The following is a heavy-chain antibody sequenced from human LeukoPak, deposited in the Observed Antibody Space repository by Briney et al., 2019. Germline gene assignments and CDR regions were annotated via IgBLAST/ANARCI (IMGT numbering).Heavy chain of an antibody. J-gene: IGHJ4*02. CDR3: ARGGYYYDSSGYYADY. CDR2: IYYSGST. CDR1: GGSISSSSCY. Sequence: SETLSLTCTVSGGSISSSSCYWSWIRHPPGKGLEWIGYIYYSGSTNYNPSLKSRVTISVDTSKNQFSLKLSSVTAADTAVYYCARGGYYYDSSGYYADYWGQGTLVTVSS. V-gene: IGHV4-61*01. D-gene: IGHD3-22*01.